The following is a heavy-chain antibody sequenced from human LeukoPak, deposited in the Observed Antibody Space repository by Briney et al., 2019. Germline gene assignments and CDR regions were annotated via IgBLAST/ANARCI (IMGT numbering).Heavy chain of an antibody. CDR2: ISSSSSTI. CDR3: ARVLAYYYDSPDAFDI. Sequence: GGSLRLSCAASGFTFSSYAMSWVRQAPGKGLEWVSYISSSSSTIYYADSVKGRFTISRDNAKNSLYLQMNSLRAEDTAVYYCARVLAYYYDSPDAFDIWGQGTMVTVSS. D-gene: IGHD3-22*01. CDR1: GFTFSSYA. V-gene: IGHV3-48*04. J-gene: IGHJ3*02.